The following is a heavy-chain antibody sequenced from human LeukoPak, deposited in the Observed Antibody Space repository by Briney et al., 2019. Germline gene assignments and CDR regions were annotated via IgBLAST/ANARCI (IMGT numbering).Heavy chain of an antibody. CDR1: GGTFSSYA. Sequence: SVKVSCKASGGTFSSYAISWVRQAPGQGLEWMGGIIPIFGTANYAQKFQGRVTMTRDMSTSTVYMELSSLRSEDTAVYYCARDKDYGEFDYWGQGTLVTVSS. J-gene: IGHJ4*02. V-gene: IGHV1-69*05. D-gene: IGHD4-17*01. CDR3: ARDKDYGEFDY. CDR2: IIPIFGTA.